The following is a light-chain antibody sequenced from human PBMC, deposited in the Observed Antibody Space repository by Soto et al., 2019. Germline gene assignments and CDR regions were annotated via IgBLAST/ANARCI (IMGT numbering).Light chain of an antibody. V-gene: IGKV1-39*01. CDR1: QSISSY. Sequence: DLQMTQSPSSLSASVGDRVTITCRASQSISSYLNWYQQKPGKAHKLLIYAASSLQSGVPSRFRSSGSGTDFTLTISSLQPEDCARYYCQQSYSTPPELTFGGGTKVEIK. J-gene: IGKJ4*02. CDR3: QQSYSTPPELT. CDR2: AAS.